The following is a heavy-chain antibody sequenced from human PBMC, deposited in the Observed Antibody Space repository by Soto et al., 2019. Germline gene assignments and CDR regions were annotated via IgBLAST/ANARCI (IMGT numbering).Heavy chain of an antibody. CDR1: GYTFTIYG. V-gene: IGHV1-18*01. CDR3: ARDRPFSGSYHFDY. CDR2: ISAYNGNT. Sequence: GGSVKVSCKASGYTFTIYGISGVRQSGGQGLEWMGWISAYNGNTNYAQKLQGRVTMTTDTSTSTAYMELRSLRSDDTAVYYCARDRPFSGSYHFDYWGQGTLVTVSS. J-gene: IGHJ4*02. D-gene: IGHD1-26*01.